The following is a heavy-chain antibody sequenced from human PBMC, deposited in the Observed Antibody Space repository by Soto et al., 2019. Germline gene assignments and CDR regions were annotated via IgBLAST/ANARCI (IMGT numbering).Heavy chain of an antibody. CDR3: ARRGAFGGVIVYGMDV. Sequence: SVKVSCKASVGTFSSYAISWVRQAPGQGLEWMGGIIPIFGTANYAQKFQGRVTITADESTSTAYMELSSLRSEDTAVYYCARRGAFGGVIVYGMDVWGQGTTVTVSS. D-gene: IGHD3-16*02. CDR2: IIPIFGTA. J-gene: IGHJ6*02. V-gene: IGHV1-69*13. CDR1: VGTFSSYA.